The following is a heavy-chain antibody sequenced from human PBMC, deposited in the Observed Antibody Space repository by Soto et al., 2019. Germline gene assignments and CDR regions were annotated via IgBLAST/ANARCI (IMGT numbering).Heavy chain of an antibody. CDR1: DASTSDGGFS. CDR2: ISHLENT. J-gene: IGHJ4*02. V-gene: IGHV4-30-2*06. CDR3: ARGGGYDSFDY. D-gene: IGHD5-12*01. Sequence: PSESLSLTCTVSDASTSDGGFSWSWIRQSPGKGLEWIGYISHLENTYFHPSFKSRLTMSIDRRRNQFSLNLSSVTAADMAVYYCARGGGYDSFDYWGQGVLLTVS.